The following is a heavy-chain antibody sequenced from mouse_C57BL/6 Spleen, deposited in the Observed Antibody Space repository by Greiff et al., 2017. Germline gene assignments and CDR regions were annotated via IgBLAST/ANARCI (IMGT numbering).Heavy chain of an antibody. D-gene: IGHD2-1*01. CDR1: GYTFTDYN. CDR3: ARRDYGNYEGYFDV. Sequence: VQLQQSGPELVKPGASVKIPCKASGYTFTDYNMDWVKQSHGKSLEWIGDINPNNGGTIYNQKFKGKATLTVDKSSSTAYMELRSLTSEDTAVYYCARRDYGNYEGYFDVWGTGTTVTVSS. J-gene: IGHJ1*03. V-gene: IGHV1-18*01. CDR2: INPNNGGT.